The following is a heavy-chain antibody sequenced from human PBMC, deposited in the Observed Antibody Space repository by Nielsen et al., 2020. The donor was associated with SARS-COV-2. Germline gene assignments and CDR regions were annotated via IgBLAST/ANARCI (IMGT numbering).Heavy chain of an antibody. J-gene: IGHJ4*02. CDR2: LSNTGYT. CDR1: GFSFSDYY. D-gene: IGHD5-24*01. CDR3: AREGRKLPLDY. Sequence: GGSLRLSCAASGFSFSDYYMSWIRQAPGKGLEWVSYLSNTGYTNYADSVRGRFTISRDNAKNSVYLQMNSLRAEDTAVYYCAREGRKLPLDYWGQGTLVTVSS. V-gene: IGHV3-11*05.